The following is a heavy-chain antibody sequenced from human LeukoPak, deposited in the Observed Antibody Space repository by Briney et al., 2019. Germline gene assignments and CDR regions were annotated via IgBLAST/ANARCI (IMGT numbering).Heavy chain of an antibody. V-gene: IGHV4-59*01. Sequence: PSETLSLTCTVSGGSIRGYFWTWIRQPPGKGLEWIGYIYYSGSTNYNPSLKSRVTIAVDTSKNQFSLRLNSVTAADTAVYYCAMAYNSSWYYFDYWGQGTLVTVSS. CDR1: GGSIRGYF. J-gene: IGHJ4*02. CDR3: AMAYNSSWYYFDY. CDR2: IYYSGST. D-gene: IGHD6-13*01.